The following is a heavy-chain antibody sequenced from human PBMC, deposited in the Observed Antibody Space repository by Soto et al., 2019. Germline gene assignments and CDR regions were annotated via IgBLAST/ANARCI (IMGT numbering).Heavy chain of an antibody. CDR3: ARVRSTMIVVVILDY. D-gene: IGHD3-22*01. CDR1: GFTFSSYA. J-gene: IGHJ4*02. Sequence: QVQLVESGGGVVQPGRSLRLSCAASGFTFSSYAMHWVRQAPGKGLEWVAVISYDGSNKYYADSVKGRFTISRDNSKNTLYLQMNSLRAEDTAVYFCARVRSTMIVVVILDYWGQGTLVTVSS. V-gene: IGHV3-30-3*01. CDR2: ISYDGSNK.